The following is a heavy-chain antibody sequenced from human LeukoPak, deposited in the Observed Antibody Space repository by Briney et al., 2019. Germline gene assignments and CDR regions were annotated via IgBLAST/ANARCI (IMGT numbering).Heavy chain of an antibody. V-gene: IGHV4-38-2*02. CDR2: IYHSGST. Sequence: SETLSLTCTVSGYSISSGYYWGWIRQPPGKGLEWIGSIYHSGSTYYNPSLKSRVTISVDTSKKQFSLKVYSVTAADTAVYYCARVGLPNAFDIWGQGTMVTVSS. D-gene: IGHD3-16*01. CDR3: ARVGLPNAFDI. CDR1: GYSISSGYY. J-gene: IGHJ3*02.